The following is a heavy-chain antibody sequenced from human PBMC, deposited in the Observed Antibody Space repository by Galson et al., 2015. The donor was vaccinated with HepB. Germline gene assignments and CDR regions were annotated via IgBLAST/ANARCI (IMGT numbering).Heavy chain of an antibody. CDR3: ARDWGNYGSGSYFDY. CDR2: IKQDGSEK. Sequence: SLRLSCAASGFTFSSFWMSWVRQAPGKGLEWVANIKQDGSEKYYVDSVKGRFTISRDNAKNSLYLQMNSLRAEDTAVYYCARDWGNYGSGSYFDYWGQGTLVTVSS. J-gene: IGHJ4*02. CDR1: GFTFSSFW. D-gene: IGHD3-10*01. V-gene: IGHV3-7*01.